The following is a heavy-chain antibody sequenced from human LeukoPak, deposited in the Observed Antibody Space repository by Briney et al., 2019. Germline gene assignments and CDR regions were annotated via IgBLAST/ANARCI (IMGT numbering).Heavy chain of an antibody. V-gene: IGHV4-59*08. J-gene: IGHJ6*02. Sequence: SETLSLTCTVSGGSISNYYWSWIRQPPGKGLEWIGYIYSSGSPNYNPSLKSRVSISVDTSKNQFSLKVSSVTAADTAVYYCARASASSGRGSTMIGVVNPYAMDVWGQGTTVAVSS. CDR1: GGSISNYY. CDR3: ARASASSGRGSTMIGVVNPYAMDV. CDR2: IYSSGSP. D-gene: IGHD3-22*01.